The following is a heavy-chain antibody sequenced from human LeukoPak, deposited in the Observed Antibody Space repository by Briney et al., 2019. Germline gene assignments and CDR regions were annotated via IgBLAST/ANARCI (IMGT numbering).Heavy chain of an antibody. CDR1: GFIVSSNY. Sequence: GGSLRLSCAASGFIVSSNYMCCVRQAPGKGLEWVSFIYSGGSTYYADSVKGRFTISRDNSKNTLFLQMNSLRAEDTAVYYCARARGSGLTLFDYWGQGTLVTVSS. J-gene: IGHJ4*02. CDR3: ARARGSGLTLFDY. CDR2: IYSGGST. D-gene: IGHD6-19*01. V-gene: IGHV3-53*01.